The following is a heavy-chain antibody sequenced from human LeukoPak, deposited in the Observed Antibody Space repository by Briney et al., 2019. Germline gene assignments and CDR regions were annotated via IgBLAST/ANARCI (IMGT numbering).Heavy chain of an antibody. V-gene: IGHV4-34*01. D-gene: IGHD5-18*01. CDR2: INHSGST. Sequence: PSETLSLTCAVYGGSFSGYYWSWIRQPPGKGLEWIGEINHSGSTNYNPSLKSRVTMSVDTSKNQLSLKVSSVTAADTALYYCAREYSYGVGYDYWGQGTLVTVSS. CDR3: AREYSYGVGYDY. J-gene: IGHJ4*02. CDR1: GGSFSGYY.